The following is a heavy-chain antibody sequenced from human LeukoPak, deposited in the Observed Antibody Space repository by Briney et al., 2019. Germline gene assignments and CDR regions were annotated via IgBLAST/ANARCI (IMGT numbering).Heavy chain of an antibody. CDR3: AKGDYYYDSSGYLPY. CDR1: GFTFSTYS. D-gene: IGHD3-22*01. CDR2: ISGSGGST. Sequence: GGSLRLSCAASGFTFSTYSMNWVRQAPGKGLEWVSAISGSGGSTYYADSVKGRFTISRDNSKNTLYLQMNSLRAGDTAVYYCAKGDYYYDSSGYLPYWGQGTLVTVSS. J-gene: IGHJ4*02. V-gene: IGHV3-23*01.